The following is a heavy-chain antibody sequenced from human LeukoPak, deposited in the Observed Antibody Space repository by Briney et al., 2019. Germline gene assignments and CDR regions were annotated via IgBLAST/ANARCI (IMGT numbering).Heavy chain of an antibody. Sequence: GRSLRLSCAASGFTFSSYGMHWVRQAPGKGLEWVAVISYDGSNKYYADSVKGRFTISRDNSKNTLYLQMNSLRAEDTAVYYCAGQLELRFLEWLFDSWGQGTLVTVSS. CDR3: AGQLELRFLEWLFDS. D-gene: IGHD3-3*01. V-gene: IGHV3-30*03. J-gene: IGHJ4*02. CDR1: GFTFSSYG. CDR2: ISYDGSNK.